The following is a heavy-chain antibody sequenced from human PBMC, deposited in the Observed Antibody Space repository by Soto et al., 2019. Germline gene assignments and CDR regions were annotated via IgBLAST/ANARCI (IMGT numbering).Heavy chain of an antibody. D-gene: IGHD1-1*01. V-gene: IGHV3-30-3*01. J-gene: IGHJ3*01. CDR2: ISNDGSNK. CDR3: ARDDAFENENGFDV. Sequence: PGGSLRLSCAASGFTFRTFAMHWVRQAPGKGLEWVAVISNDGSNKYFLDSVKGRFTVSRDNSNNTLYLQMDSLRAEDTAVYYCARDDAFENENGFDVWGQGTMVTVSS. CDR1: GFTFRTFA.